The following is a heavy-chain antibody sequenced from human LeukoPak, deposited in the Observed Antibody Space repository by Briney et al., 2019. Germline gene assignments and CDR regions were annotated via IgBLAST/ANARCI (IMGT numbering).Heavy chain of an antibody. CDR1: GFTFSRYS. Sequence: SGGSLRLSCLASGFTFSRYSMLWVRQAPGKGLEWASCIGGSGNDKHYIDSVKGRFTISRDNAKNSLFLQMNSLTAEDTAVYYCVRADGSSGSSEYFQHWGQGTLVTVSS. CDR2: IGGSGNDK. D-gene: IGHD5-12*01. CDR3: VRADGSSGSSEYFQH. V-gene: IGHV3-21*01. J-gene: IGHJ1*01.